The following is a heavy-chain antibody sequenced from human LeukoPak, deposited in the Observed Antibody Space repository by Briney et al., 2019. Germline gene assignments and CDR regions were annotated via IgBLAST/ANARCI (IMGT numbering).Heavy chain of an antibody. J-gene: IGHJ2*01. V-gene: IGHV4-39*07. CDR1: GGSISSSSYY. CDR3: ARRRVAARPWGSYWYFDL. CDR2: IYYSGST. Sequence: SETLSLTCTVSGGSISSSSYYWGWIRQPPGKGLEWIGSIYYSGSTYYNPSLKSRVTISVDTSKNQFSLKLSSVTAADTAVYYCARRRVAARPWGSYWYFDLWGRGTLVTVSS. D-gene: IGHD6-6*01.